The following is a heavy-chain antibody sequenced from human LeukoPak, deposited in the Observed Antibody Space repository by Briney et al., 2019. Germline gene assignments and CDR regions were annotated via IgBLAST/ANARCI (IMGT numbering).Heavy chain of an antibody. CDR3: ARHGSGRKYFDPLDY. V-gene: IGHV3-33*08. CDR1: GFSFNEYT. Sequence: GGSLRLSCAAAGFSFNEYTMHWVRQAPGKGLEWVAVIWRDGSNKYYADSVKGRFTVSRDNPKNTLNLQMDSLRVEDTAVYYCARHGSGRKYFDPLDYWGQGTLVTVSS. D-gene: IGHD1-26*01. CDR2: IWRDGSNK. J-gene: IGHJ4*02.